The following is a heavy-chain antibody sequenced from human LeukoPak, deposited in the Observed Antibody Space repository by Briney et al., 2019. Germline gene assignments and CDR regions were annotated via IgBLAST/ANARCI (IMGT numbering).Heavy chain of an antibody. CDR1: EFSVGSNY. Sequence: GGSPRLSCAASEFSVGSNYMTWVRQAPGKGLEWVSLIYSGGSTYYADSVKGRFTISRDNSKNTLYLQMNSLRAEDTAVYCCARGPSGYHNTGGQGTLVTVSS. CDR2: IYSGGST. CDR3: ARGPSGYHNT. J-gene: IGHJ4*02. D-gene: IGHD5-12*01. V-gene: IGHV3-66*01.